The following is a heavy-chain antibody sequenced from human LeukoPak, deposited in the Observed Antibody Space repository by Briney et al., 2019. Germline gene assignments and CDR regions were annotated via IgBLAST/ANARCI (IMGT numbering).Heavy chain of an antibody. J-gene: IGHJ4*02. CDR1: GYTFTSYD. CDR3: ASLGRVSGSYSYDY. D-gene: IGHD1-26*01. V-gene: IGHV1-8*01. Sequence: ASVKASCKASGYTFTSYDINWVRQATGQGLEWMGWMNPNSGNTGYAQKFQGRVTMTRNTSISTAYMELSSLRSEDTAVYYCASLGRVSGSYSYDYWGQGTLVTVSS. CDR2: MNPNSGNT.